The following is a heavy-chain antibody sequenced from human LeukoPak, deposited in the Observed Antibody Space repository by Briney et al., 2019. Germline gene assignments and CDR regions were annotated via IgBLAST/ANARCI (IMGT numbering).Heavy chain of an antibody. Sequence: SVKVSCKASGYTFTCYYMHWVRQAPGQGLEGMGWINPNSGGTNYAQKFQGRVTMTRDTSISTAYMELSRLRSDDTAVYYCARTRVRGSSSQVDYWGQGTLVTVSS. CDR3: ARTRVRGSSSQVDY. CDR1: GYTFTCYY. CDR2: INPNSGGT. V-gene: IGHV1-2*02. D-gene: IGHD6-6*01. J-gene: IGHJ4*02.